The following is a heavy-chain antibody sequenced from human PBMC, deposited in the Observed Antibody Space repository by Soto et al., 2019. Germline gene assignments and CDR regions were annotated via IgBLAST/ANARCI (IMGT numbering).Heavy chain of an antibody. Sequence: GGSLRLSCVASAFSFRTYGVICVRQAQGKGLEWVSVLSGSAGKTDYADSVKGRFTLSRDNAENTVYLQLNSLRVEDTAIYYCAQGTRMTPRPSFYWGRGTLVIVSS. V-gene: IGHV3-23*01. CDR1: AFSFRTYG. D-gene: IGHD2-15*01. J-gene: IGHJ1*01. CDR2: LSGSAGKT. CDR3: AQGTRMTPRPSFY.